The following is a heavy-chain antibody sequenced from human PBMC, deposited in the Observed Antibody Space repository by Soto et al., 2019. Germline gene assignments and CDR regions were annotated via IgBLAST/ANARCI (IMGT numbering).Heavy chain of an antibody. CDR3: ARMGIAVVGTTYYYGMDV. Sequence: QVQLVQSGAEVKKPGSSVKVSCKASGGTFSSYAISWVRQAPGQGLEWMGGIIPIFGTANYAQKFQGRVTITADESTSTAYMELSSLRSEDTAVYYCARMGIAVVGTTYYYGMDVWGQGTTVTVSS. V-gene: IGHV1-69*01. CDR1: GGTFSSYA. J-gene: IGHJ6*02. CDR2: IIPIFGTA. D-gene: IGHD6-19*01.